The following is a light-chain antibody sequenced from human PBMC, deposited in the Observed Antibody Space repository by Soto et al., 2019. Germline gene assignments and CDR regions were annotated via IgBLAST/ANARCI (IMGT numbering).Light chain of an antibody. Sequence: DIVMTQSPDSLAVSLGERATINCKSSQSVLYSSNNKNYLAWYQQKPGQPPKLLIYWASTRESGVPDRFSGSGSGTDFTLTISDVEPEDFAVYYCHQRQSWPRTFGQVTTVDI. J-gene: IGKJ1*01. CDR3: HQRQSWPRT. CDR2: WAS. V-gene: IGKV4-1*01. CDR1: QSVLYSSNNKNY.